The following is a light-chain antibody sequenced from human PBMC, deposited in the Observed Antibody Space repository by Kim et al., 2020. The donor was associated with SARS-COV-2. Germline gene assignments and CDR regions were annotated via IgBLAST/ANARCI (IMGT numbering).Light chain of an antibody. J-gene: IGLJ2*01. CDR1: SLRSYY. CDR2: GKN. Sequence: VALWQTVSITCQGDSLRSYYATWYQQKPGQAPIVVIYGKNNRPSGIPDRFSGSSSGDTASLTITGTQAGDEADYYCNSRGSNDNVLFGGGTKLTVL. V-gene: IGLV3-19*01. CDR3: NSRGSNDNVL.